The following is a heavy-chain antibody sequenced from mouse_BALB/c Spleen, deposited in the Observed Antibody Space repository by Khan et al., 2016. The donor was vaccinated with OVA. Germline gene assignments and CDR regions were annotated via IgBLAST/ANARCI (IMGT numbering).Heavy chain of an antibody. CDR1: GYTFRNVG. D-gene: IGHD1-1*01. J-gene: IGHJ4*01. V-gene: IGHV9-3-1*01. Sequence: QIQLVQSGPELKKPGETVKISCKAFGYTFRNVGMNWVKQAPGKGLKWTGWINTYTGELTHADDFKGRFVFPLEISASTAYLKINNPKIEDTAIYVCARPRYFPYVLDYWGQGTLVTVSA. CDR2: INTYTGEL. CDR3: ARPRYFPYVLDY.